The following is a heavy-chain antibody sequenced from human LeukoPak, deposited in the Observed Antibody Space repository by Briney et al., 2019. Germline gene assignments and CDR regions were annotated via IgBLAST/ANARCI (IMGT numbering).Heavy chain of an antibody. CDR1: GGSFSGYY. J-gene: IGHJ5*02. Sequence: SETLSLTCAVYGGSFSGYYWSWIRQPPGKGLEWIGEINHSGSTNYNPSLKSRVTISVDTPKNQFSLKLSSVTAADTAVYYCARGKMKYLLDPWGQGTLVTVSS. V-gene: IGHV4-34*01. CDR2: INHSGST. CDR3: ARGKMKYLLDP. D-gene: IGHD2-2*02.